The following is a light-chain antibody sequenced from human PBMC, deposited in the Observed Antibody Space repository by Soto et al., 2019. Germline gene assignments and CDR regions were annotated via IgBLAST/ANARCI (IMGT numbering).Light chain of an antibody. Sequence: QSVLTQPASVSGSPGQSITISCTGTSSDVGGYNYVSWYQQHPGKAPKLMIYDVSNRPSGVSNRFSGSKSGTTASLTISGLQAEEEADYDCSSYISRSTYVFGAESKVTVL. CDR1: SSDVGGYNY. CDR3: SSYISRSTYV. CDR2: DVS. J-gene: IGLJ1*01. V-gene: IGLV2-14*01.